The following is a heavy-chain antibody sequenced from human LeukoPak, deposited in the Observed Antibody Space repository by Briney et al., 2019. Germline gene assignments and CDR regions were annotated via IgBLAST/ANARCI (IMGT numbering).Heavy chain of an antibody. Sequence: GGSLRLSCAASGVTFSSYAMSWVRQAPGKGLEWVSAISGSGGSTYYADSVKGRFTISRDNSKNTQYLQMHSLRAEDTAVYYCAKDRNYYGSGSYYTSFDYWGQGTLVTVSS. CDR3: AKDRNYYGSGSYYTSFDY. CDR2: ISGSGGST. D-gene: IGHD3-10*01. V-gene: IGHV3-23*01. J-gene: IGHJ4*02. CDR1: GVTFSSYA.